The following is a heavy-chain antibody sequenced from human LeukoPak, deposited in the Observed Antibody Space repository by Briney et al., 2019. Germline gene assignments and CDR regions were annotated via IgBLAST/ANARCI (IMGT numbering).Heavy chain of an antibody. CDR1: GFIFGDYW. V-gene: IGHV3-7*01. Sequence: EGSLRLSCAASGFIFGDYWMNWVRQTPGKGLEWVAIIKQDGSEKFYVDSVKGRFIISRDNAKNSLSLQMNSVRAEDTGVYYCVTGRGDLWGQGTQVTVSS. CDR2: IKQDGSEK. J-gene: IGHJ5*02. CDR3: VTGRGDL.